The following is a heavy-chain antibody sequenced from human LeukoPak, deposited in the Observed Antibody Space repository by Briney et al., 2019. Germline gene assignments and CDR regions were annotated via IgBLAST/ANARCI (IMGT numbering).Heavy chain of an antibody. J-gene: IGHJ3*02. CDR1: GFTFSNYD. V-gene: IGHV3-30*02. D-gene: IGHD3-3*01. CDR2: VRNDGSQI. CDR3: AKDMGRRIFGVAYDAFHI. Sequence: PGGSLRLSCVASGFTFSNYDMHWVRQAPGKGLERVASVRNDGSQIYHADSVKGRFTISRDNSKNTLYLQMNSLRVEDTAIYYCAKDMGRRIFGVAYDAFHIWGQGTMVTVSS.